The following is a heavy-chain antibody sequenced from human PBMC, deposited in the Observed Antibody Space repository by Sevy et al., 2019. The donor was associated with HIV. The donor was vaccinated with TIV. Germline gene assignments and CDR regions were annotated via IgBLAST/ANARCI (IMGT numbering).Heavy chain of an antibody. CDR1: GFTFSNAW. D-gene: IGHD2-21*01. J-gene: IGHJ4*02. CDR2: IKSKTEGGTT. V-gene: IGHV3-15*01. CDR3: TTGGSILKY. Sequence: GGSLRLSCAASGFTFSNAWMSWVRQAPGKGLEWVGHIKSKTEGGTTDYAAPVKGRFTISRDDSKNTLHLQMNSLKTEDTAVYFCTTGGSILKYWRQGTLVTVSS.